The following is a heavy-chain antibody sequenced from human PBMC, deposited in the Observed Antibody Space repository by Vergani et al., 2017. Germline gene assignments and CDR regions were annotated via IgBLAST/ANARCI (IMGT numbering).Heavy chain of an antibody. D-gene: IGHD3-3*01. J-gene: IGHJ6*02. V-gene: IGHV4-34*01. CDR3: ARVNGGLRLLEWSARSYYYYYGMDV. CDR1: GGSFSGYY. Sequence: QVQLQQWGAGLLKPSETLSLTCAVYGGSFSGYYWSWIRQHPGKGLEWMGEINHSGSTNYNPSLQSRVTISVDTSKNQFSLQLSSVTAADTAVYYCARVNGGLRLLEWSARSYYYYYGMDVWGQGTTVTVSS. CDR2: INHSGST.